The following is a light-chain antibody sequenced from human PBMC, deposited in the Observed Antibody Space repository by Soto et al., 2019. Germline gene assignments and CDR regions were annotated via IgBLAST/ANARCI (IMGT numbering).Light chain of an antibody. Sequence: IPRTQGPSTPSAYLGDRVPITRRARQSISSWLAWYQQKPGKAPKLLIYDASSLESGVPSRFSGSGSGTEFTLTISSLQPDDFATYYCQQYNSYSMYTFGQGTRLEIK. CDR3: QQYNSYSMYT. J-gene: IGKJ5*01. V-gene: IGKV1-5*01. CDR2: DAS. CDR1: QSISSW.